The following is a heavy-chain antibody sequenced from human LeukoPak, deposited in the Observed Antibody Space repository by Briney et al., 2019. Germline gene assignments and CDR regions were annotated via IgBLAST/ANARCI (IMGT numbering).Heavy chain of an antibody. J-gene: IGHJ5*02. CDR1: GGSISSHY. Sequence: PSETLSLTCTVSGGSISSHYWSWIRQPPGKGLEWIGYIYYSGSSKYNPSLKSRVTISVDTSKNQFSLKPSSVTAADTAVYYCARLYDSSGYTNWLDPWGQGTLVTVSS. CDR2: IYYSGSS. D-gene: IGHD3-22*01. V-gene: IGHV4-59*11. CDR3: ARLYDSSGYTNWLDP.